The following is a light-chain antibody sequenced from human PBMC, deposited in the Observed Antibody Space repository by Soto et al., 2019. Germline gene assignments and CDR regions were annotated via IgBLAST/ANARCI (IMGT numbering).Light chain of an antibody. CDR3: QQYGSSPIFT. Sequence: EIVLTQSPGTLSLSPGERATLSCRASQSVSSSYLAWYQQKPGQAPRLLIYGASSRATGIPDRFSGSESGTDFTLAISSLEPEAFAVYYCQQYGSSPIFTFGPGTKVDIK. J-gene: IGKJ3*01. CDR1: QSVSSSY. CDR2: GAS. V-gene: IGKV3-20*01.